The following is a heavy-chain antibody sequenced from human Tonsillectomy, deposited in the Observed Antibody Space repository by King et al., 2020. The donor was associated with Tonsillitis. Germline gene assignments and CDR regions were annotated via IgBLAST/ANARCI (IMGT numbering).Heavy chain of an antibody. J-gene: IGHJ4*02. CDR1: GYTFTGYY. V-gene: IGHV1-2*02. CDR2: INPKSGGT. D-gene: IGHD3-10*01. CDR3: ARESQRDLLGVTGADY. Sequence: QLVQSGAEIKKPGASVKVSCKASGYTFTGYYIHWVRLAPGQGLEWMGWINPKSGGTNYAQKFQGRVTMTRDTSISTAYMDLSRLRSADTAVYYCARESQRDLLGVTGADYWGQGTLVTVSS.